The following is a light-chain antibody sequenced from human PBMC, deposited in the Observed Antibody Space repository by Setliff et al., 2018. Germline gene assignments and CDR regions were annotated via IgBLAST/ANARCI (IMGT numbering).Light chain of an antibody. CDR1: SSDVGGYDY. CDR3: FSYASSGSEV. Sequence: QSALAQPASVSGSPGQSVTISCTGSSSDVGGYDYVSWYQHHPGRAPKFIIYDVRYRPSGVSNRFSGSKSGNTASLTISGLQAEDEADYYCFSYASSGSEVFGTGTKVTVL. J-gene: IGLJ1*01. V-gene: IGLV2-14*03. CDR2: DVR.